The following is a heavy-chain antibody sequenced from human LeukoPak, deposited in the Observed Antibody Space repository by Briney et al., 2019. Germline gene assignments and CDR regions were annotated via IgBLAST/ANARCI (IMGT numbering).Heavy chain of an antibody. CDR3: AREQPLVPNDAFDM. Sequence: SVKVSCKASGGTFTSYSVTWVRQAPGQGLEWMGRIIPMLGIANYAQKFQGRVTIIVDKPTSTAYMELSSLRSDDTALYYCAREQPLVPNDAFDMWGQGTMVTVSS. CDR2: IIPMLGIA. D-gene: IGHD3-9*01. V-gene: IGHV1-69*02. CDR1: GGTFTSYS. J-gene: IGHJ3*02.